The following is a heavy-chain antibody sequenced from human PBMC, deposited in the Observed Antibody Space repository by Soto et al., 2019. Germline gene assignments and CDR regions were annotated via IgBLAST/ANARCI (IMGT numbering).Heavy chain of an antibody. CDR2: IYYSGST. D-gene: IGHD4-17*01. CDR1: GGSISSYY. Sequence: QVQLQESGPGLVKPSETLSLTCTVSGGSISSYYWSWIRQPPGKGLEWIGYIYYSGSTNYNPSLKSRVTISVDTSKNQFSLKLSSVTAADTAVYYWARVFYGDYYFDYWGQGTLVTVSS. J-gene: IGHJ4*02. CDR3: ARVFYGDYYFDY. V-gene: IGHV4-59*01.